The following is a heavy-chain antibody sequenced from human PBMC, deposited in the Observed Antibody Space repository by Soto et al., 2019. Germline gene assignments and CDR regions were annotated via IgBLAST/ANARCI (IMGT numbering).Heavy chain of an antibody. D-gene: IGHD3-3*01. CDR1: GFTLSNYG. CDR2: ISYDGSNR. CDR3: AKESRGDGFWSGYYNYYGMDV. V-gene: IGHV3-30*18. J-gene: IGHJ6*02. Sequence: QVQLVESGGGVVQPGRSLRLSCAASGFTLSNYGMHWVRQAPGKGLEWVAVISYDGSNRYYTDSVKGRFTISRDNSKNTLSLQMNSLRAEDTAVYYCAKESRGDGFWSGYYNYYGMDVWGQGTTVAVSS.